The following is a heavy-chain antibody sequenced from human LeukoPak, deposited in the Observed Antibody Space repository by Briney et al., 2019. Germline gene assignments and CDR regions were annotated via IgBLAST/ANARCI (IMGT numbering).Heavy chain of an antibody. CDR2: ISGNGGST. CDR1: GFTFSSYT. J-gene: IGHJ4*02. D-gene: IGHD4-17*01. Sequence: GGSLRLSCAASGFTFSSYTMSWVRQAPGKGLEWVSAISGNGGSTYYADSVKGRFTISRDNSKNTLHLQMNSLRAEDTAVYYCAKDYGDYAFDYWGQGTLVTVSS. CDR3: AKDYGDYAFDY. V-gene: IGHV3-23*01.